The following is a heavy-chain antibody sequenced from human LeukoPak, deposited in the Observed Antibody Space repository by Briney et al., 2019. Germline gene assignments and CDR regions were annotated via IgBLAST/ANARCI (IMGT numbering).Heavy chain of an antibody. CDR3: ARGLRSDY. D-gene: IGHD3-16*02. V-gene: IGHV1-3*04. CDR1: GYTFTSYA. Sequence: ASVKVSCKASGYTFTSYAMHWVRQAPGQRLEWMGWINTGNGNTKYSQKFQGRVTITRDTSASTAYMELTSLRSDDRAVYYCARGLRSDYWGQGTLVTVSS. CDR2: INTGNGNT. J-gene: IGHJ4*02.